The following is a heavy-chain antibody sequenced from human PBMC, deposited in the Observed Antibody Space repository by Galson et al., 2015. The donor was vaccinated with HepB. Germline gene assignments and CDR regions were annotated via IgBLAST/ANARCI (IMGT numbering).Heavy chain of an antibody. J-gene: IGHJ3*02. CDR2: ISGSGSTI. Sequence: SLRLSCAASGFTFSSYAMSWVRQAPGKGLEWVSAISGSGSTIYYADSVKGRFTISRDNAKNSLYLQMNSLRAEDTAVYYCARQQLWLDSDAFDIWGQGTMVTVSS. D-gene: IGHD5-18*01. CDR3: ARQQLWLDSDAFDI. CDR1: GFTFSSYA. V-gene: IGHV3-23*01.